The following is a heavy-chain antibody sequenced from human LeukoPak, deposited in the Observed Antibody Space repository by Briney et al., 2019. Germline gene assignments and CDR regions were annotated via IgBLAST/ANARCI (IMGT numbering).Heavy chain of an antibody. V-gene: IGHV4-38-2*02. CDR2: IYHSGST. Sequence: SETLSLTCIVSGYSISSGYYWVWIRQPPGKGLEWIGSIYHSGSTYYNPSLKSRVTISVDTSKNQFSMKQTSVTAADTAVYYCARVSGGQWLGYYYYYYMDVWGKGTTVTVSS. D-gene: IGHD6-19*01. CDR1: GYSISSGYY. CDR3: ARVSGGQWLGYYYYYYMDV. J-gene: IGHJ6*03.